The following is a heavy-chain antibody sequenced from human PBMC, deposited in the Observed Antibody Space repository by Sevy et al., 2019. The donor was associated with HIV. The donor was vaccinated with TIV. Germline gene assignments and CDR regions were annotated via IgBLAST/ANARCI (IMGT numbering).Heavy chain of an antibody. CDR1: GFTVSSNY. Sequence: GGSLRLSCAASGFTVSSNYMSWVRQAPGRGLEWVSVIYSGGSTYYADSVKGRFTISRDNSKNTLYLQMNSLRAEDTAVYYCARDRGVGYYDFWSGQLDVWGQGTLVTVSS. D-gene: IGHD3-3*01. J-gene: IGHJ4*02. CDR2: IYSGGST. CDR3: ARDRGVGYYDFWSGQLDV. V-gene: IGHV3-53*01.